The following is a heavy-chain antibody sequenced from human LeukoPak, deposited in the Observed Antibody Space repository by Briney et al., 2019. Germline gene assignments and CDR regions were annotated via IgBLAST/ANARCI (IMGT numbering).Heavy chain of an antibody. V-gene: IGHV4-39*01. CDR1: GGSLSRPSYY. Sequence: SETLSLICTVSGGSLSRPSYYWGWIRQPPGKGLEWIGSFYNGENTYYNPSLKSRVTISVDRSKNLFSLKLSSVTAADTAVFYCAGLRATGTGRGHMDVWGKGTTVTVSS. D-gene: IGHD6-13*01. CDR3: AGLRATGTGRGHMDV. J-gene: IGHJ6*03. CDR2: FYNGENT.